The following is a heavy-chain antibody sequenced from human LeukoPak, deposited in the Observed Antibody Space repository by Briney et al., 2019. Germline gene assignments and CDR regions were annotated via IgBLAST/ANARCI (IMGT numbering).Heavy chain of an antibody. CDR1: GFTFSSDW. D-gene: IGHD6-13*01. V-gene: IGHV3-7*03. Sequence: GGSLRLSCATSGFTFSSDWMSWVRQAPGKGLEWVANTKQDGGEKYYVDSVKGRFTISRDNAKNSLYLQMNSLRTEDTAVYYCARGIAAAGRNWFDPWGQGTLVTVSS. J-gene: IGHJ5*02. CDR3: ARGIAAAGRNWFDP. CDR2: TKQDGGEK.